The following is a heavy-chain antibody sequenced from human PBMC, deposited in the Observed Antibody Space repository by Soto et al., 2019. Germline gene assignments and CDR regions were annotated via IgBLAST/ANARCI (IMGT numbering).Heavy chain of an antibody. Sequence: SETLSLTCTVSGGSVSSTSYYWSWIRQPPGKGLEWIGYIYNSGSTNYNPSLKSRITISVDTSKNQFSLKLSSVTAADTAVYYCARGGSTWLEYFQHWGQGTLVTVSS. CDR2: IYNSGST. V-gene: IGHV4-61*01. J-gene: IGHJ1*01. CDR3: ARGGSTWLEYFQH. D-gene: IGHD6-13*01. CDR1: GGSVSSTSYY.